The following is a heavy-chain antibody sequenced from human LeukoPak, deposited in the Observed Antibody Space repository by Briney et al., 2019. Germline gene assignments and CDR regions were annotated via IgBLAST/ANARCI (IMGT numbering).Heavy chain of an antibody. CDR3: ARDLGDYGDYLLFDP. CDR1: GGTFSSYA. J-gene: IGHJ5*02. Sequence: SVKVSCKASGGTFSSYAISWVRQAPGQGLEWMGGIIPIFGTANYAQKFQGRVTITADESTSTAYMELSSLRSEDTAVYYCARDLGDYGDYLLFDPWGQGTLVTVSS. CDR2: IIPIFGTA. D-gene: IGHD4-17*01. V-gene: IGHV1-69*01.